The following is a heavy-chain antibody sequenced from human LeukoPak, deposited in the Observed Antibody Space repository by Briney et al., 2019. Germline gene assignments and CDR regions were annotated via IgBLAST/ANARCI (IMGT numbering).Heavy chain of an antibody. CDR1: GLTFSSYG. CDR3: AKDYAVGSIDY. J-gene: IGHJ4*02. V-gene: IGHV3-23*01. CDR2: ISGSGGST. D-gene: IGHD3-16*01. Sequence: LGGSLRLSCAASGLTFSSYGMSWVRQAPGKGLEWVSAISGSGGSTYYADSVKGRFTISRGNSKNTLYLQMNSLRAEDTAVYYCAKDYAVGSIDYWGQGTLVTVSS.